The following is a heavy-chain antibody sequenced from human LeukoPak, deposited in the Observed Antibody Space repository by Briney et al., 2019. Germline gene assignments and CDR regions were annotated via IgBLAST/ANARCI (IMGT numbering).Heavy chain of an antibody. CDR1: GFTFSSYL. CDR3: ASLRGRSIAVAGTDY. J-gene: IGHJ4*02. CDR2: IKQDGSEK. V-gene: IGHV3-7*02. Sequence: GGSLRLSCAASGFTFSSYLMSWVRQAPGKGLERVANIKQDGSEKYYVDSVKGRFTISRDNAKNSLYLQMNSLRAEDTAVYYCASLRGRSIAVAGTDYWGQGTLVTVSS. D-gene: IGHD6-19*01.